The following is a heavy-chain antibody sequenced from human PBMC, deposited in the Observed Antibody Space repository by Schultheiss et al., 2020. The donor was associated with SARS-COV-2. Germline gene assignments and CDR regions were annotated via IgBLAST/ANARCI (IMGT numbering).Heavy chain of an antibody. D-gene: IGHD3-3*01. V-gene: IGHV3-23*01. Sequence: GESLKISCAASGFTFSSYAMAWVRQAPGEGLEWVSSISGSGSTYYADSVKGRFTISRDNSKNTLFLQMNSLRVEDTAVYYCARDRATIFGVVNPWHYYYGMDVWGQGTTVTVSS. CDR1: GFTFSSYA. J-gene: IGHJ6*02. CDR2: ISGSGST. CDR3: ARDRATIFGVVNPWHYYYGMDV.